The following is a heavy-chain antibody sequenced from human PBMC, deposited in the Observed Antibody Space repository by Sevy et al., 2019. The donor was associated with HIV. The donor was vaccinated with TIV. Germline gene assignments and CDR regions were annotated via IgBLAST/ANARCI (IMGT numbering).Heavy chain of an antibody. CDR3: ARGRVVAARGAFDY. CDR1: GFTFSSYS. Sequence: GGSLRLSCAASGFTFSSYSMYWVRQAPGKGLEWVSYISSSSSTIYYADSVKGRFTNSRDNAKNSLYLQMNSLRDEDTAVYYCARGRVVAARGAFDYWGQRTLVTVSS. J-gene: IGHJ4*02. V-gene: IGHV3-48*02. D-gene: IGHD2-15*01. CDR2: ISSSSSTI.